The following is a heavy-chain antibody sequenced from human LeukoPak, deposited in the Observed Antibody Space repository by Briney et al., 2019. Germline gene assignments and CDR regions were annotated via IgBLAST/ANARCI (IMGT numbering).Heavy chain of an antibody. V-gene: IGHV1-18*01. CDR2: ISAYNGNT. Sequence: GASVKDSCKASGYTFTSYGISWVRQAPGQGLEWMGWISAYNGNTNYAQKLQGRVTMTTDTSTSTAYMELRSLRSDDTAVYYCARAVGITGTRGRWFDPWGQGTLVTVSS. D-gene: IGHD1-7*01. CDR3: ARAVGITGTRGRWFDP. CDR1: GYTFTSYG. J-gene: IGHJ5*02.